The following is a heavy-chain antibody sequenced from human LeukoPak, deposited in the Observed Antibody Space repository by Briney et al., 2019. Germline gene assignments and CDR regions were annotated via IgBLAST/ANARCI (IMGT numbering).Heavy chain of an antibody. CDR2: IIPIFGTA. J-gene: IGHJ4*02. V-gene: IGHV1-69*06. Sequence: SVKVSCKASGGTFSSYAISWVRQAPGQGLEWMGGIIPIFGTANYAQKFQGRVTITADKSTSTAYMELSSLRSEDTAVYYCARTGFYDYVWGSYRVDYWGQGTQVTVSS. CDR3: ARTGFYDYVWGSYRVDY. CDR1: GGTFSSYA. D-gene: IGHD3-16*02.